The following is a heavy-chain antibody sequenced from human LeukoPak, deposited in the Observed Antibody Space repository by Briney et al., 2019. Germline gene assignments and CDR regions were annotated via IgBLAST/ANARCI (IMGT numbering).Heavy chain of an antibody. Sequence: SGTLSLTCAVSGGSISSDNWWSWVRQPPGRGLEWIGEIYHSGNTNYNPSLKSRVTISVDTSKNQFSLKLSSVTAADTAVYYCARGRISSGWYPGRYYYYGMDVWGQGTTVTVSS. CDR2: IYHSGNT. CDR3: ARGRISSGWYPGRYYYYGMDV. J-gene: IGHJ6*02. CDR1: GGSISSDNW. V-gene: IGHV4-4*02. D-gene: IGHD6-19*01.